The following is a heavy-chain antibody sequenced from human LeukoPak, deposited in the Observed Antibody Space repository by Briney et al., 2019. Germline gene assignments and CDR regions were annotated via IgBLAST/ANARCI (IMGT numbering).Heavy chain of an antibody. CDR1: GFTFSSHV. CDR2: ISGSGGST. Sequence: GGSLRLSCAASGFTFSSHVMSWVRQAPGKGLGWVSAISGSGGSTYYADSVKGRFTISRDNSKNTLYLQMNSLRAEDTAVYYCARSRGGTYQLREGWFDPWGQGTLVTVSS. D-gene: IGHD2-2*01. J-gene: IGHJ5*02. V-gene: IGHV3-23*01. CDR3: ARSRGGTYQLREGWFDP.